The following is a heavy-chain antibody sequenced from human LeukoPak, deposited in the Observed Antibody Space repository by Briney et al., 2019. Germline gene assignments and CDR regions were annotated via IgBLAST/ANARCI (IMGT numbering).Heavy chain of an antibody. D-gene: IGHD3-9*01. CDR2: IWYDRSNE. Sequence: GGSLRLSCATSGFTFSNYAMHWVRQAPGNGLEWVAIIWYDRSNEYYVDSVKGRFIISRDNSKSTLFLQMNTLRVEDTAVYYCVRDRKIDVFTGYPSWGLDYCCQGTLGAVSS. J-gene: IGHJ4*02. CDR3: VRDRKIDVFTGYPSWGLDY. V-gene: IGHV3-33*01. CDR1: GFTFSNYA.